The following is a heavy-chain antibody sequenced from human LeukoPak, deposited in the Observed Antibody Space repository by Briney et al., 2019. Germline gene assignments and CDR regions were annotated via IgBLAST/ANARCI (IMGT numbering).Heavy chain of an antibody. V-gene: IGHV3-30*18. CDR2: ISYDGSNK. CDR1: GFTFSSYG. CDR3: AKGSSSDISDDY. Sequence: GGSLRLSCAASGFTFSSYGMHWVRQAPGKGLEWVAVISYDGSNKYYADSVKGRFTISRDNPKSTLYLQLNSLRTEDTAVYYCAKGSSSDISDDYWGQGTLVTVSS. D-gene: IGHD3-9*01. J-gene: IGHJ4*02.